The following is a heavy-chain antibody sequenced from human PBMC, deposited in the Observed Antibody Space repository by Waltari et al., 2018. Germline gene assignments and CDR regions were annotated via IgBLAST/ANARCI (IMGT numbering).Heavy chain of an antibody. D-gene: IGHD3-10*01. CDR3: AKLRGAGSYFDY. J-gene: IGHJ4*01. CDR1: GFTFSSYV. Sequence: EVQLVESGGGFIQPGGYLRLSCAVSGFTFSSYVMHWVRQAPGKGLVWVSRSRGDGSFTSYADSVKGRFTVSRDNSKNTLYVEMQSLTVEDTAVYYCAKLRGAGSYFDYWSQGSLVTVSS. CDR2: SRGDGSFT. V-gene: IGHV3-74*01.